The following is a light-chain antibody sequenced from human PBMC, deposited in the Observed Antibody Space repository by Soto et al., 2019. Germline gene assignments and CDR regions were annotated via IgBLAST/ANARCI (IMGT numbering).Light chain of an antibody. CDR1: QSVSGY. V-gene: IGKV3-11*01. CDR3: QQRSKWPFT. Sequence: EIVLSQSPATLSLSPGERATLPCRASQSVSGYLAWYQQRPGQAPRLLIYDASNRATGIPARFSGSGSGTDFTLTISSLEPEDFAVYYCQQRSKWPFTFGPGTKVDI. J-gene: IGKJ3*01. CDR2: DAS.